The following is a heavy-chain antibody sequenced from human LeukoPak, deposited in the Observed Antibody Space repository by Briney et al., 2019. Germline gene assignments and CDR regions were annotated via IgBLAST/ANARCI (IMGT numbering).Heavy chain of an antibody. Sequence: PGRSLRLSCAASGFTFSSYGMHWARQAPGKGLEWVAVISYDGSNKYYADSVKGRFTISRDNSKNTLYLQMNSLRAEDTAVYYCAKEAAYCGGDCYSGSDYWGQGTLVTVSS. CDR3: AKEAAYCGGDCYSGSDY. CDR2: ISYDGSNK. D-gene: IGHD2-21*02. J-gene: IGHJ4*02. V-gene: IGHV3-30*18. CDR1: GFTFSSYG.